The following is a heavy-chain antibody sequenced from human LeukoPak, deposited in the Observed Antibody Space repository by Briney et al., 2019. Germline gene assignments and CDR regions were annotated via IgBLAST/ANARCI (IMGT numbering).Heavy chain of an antibody. V-gene: IGHV3-30*18. D-gene: IGHD3-10*01. CDR1: GFTFSSYG. J-gene: IGHJ4*02. Sequence: GGSLRLSCAASGFTFSSYGMHWVRQAPGKGLEWVAFISYDGSNKYYADSVKGRFTISRDNSKNTLYLQMNSLRDDDTAVYYCAKHYYGSGSYLSGFGAQGTLVSVSS. CDR3: AKHYYGSGSYLSGF. CDR2: ISYDGSNK.